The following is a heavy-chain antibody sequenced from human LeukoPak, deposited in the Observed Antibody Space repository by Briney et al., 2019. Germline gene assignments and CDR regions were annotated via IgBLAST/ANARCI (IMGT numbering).Heavy chain of an antibody. V-gene: IGHV1-18*01. CDR3: ARDGIAVAGNHDAVDL. CDR1: GYTFTSYG. Sequence: ASVKLSCKASGYTFTSYGTSWVRQSPGQGLEWMGWISAYNGNTNYAQKLQGRVTMTTDTSTSTTYMELRSLRSDDTAVYYCARDGIAVAGNHDAVDLWGQGTMVTGSS. J-gene: IGHJ3*01. CDR2: ISAYNGNT. D-gene: IGHD6-19*01.